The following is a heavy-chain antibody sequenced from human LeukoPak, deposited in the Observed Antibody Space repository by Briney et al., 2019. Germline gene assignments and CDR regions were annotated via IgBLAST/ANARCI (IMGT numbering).Heavy chain of an antibody. V-gene: IGHV1-18*01. CDR3: ARGVVPAAYPLGYYYYYMDV. D-gene: IGHD2-2*01. CDR1: GYTFTTYG. Sequence: ASVKVSCKASGYTFTTYGISWVRQAPGQGLEWMGWISAYNGNTNYAQKLQGRVTMTTDTSTSTAYMELRSLRSDDTAVYYCARGVVPAAYPLGYYYYYMDVWGKGTTVTVSS. J-gene: IGHJ6*03. CDR2: ISAYNGNT.